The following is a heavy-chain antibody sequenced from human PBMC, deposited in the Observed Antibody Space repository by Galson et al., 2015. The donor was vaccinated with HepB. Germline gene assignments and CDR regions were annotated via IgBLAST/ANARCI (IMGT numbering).Heavy chain of an antibody. J-gene: IGHJ4*02. CDR1: GYSFTTYW. CDR2: IDPSDSYT. CDR3: ARTPWEGYCSSGGCSPDY. Sequence: QSGAEVKKPGESLRISCKVSGYSFTTYWITWVRQMPGKGLEWMGTIDPSDSYTKYSPSFQGHVTISADKPVSTAYLQWSSLKASDTAMYYCARTPWEGYCSSGGCSPDYWGQGTLVIVSS. D-gene: IGHD2-15*01. V-gene: IGHV5-10-1*01.